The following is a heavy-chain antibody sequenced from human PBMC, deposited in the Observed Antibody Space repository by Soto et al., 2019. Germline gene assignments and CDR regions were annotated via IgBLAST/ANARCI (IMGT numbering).Heavy chain of an antibody. CDR1: GYTLTELS. Sequence: ASVKVSCKVSGYTLTELSMHWVRQAPGKGLEWMGGFDPEDGETIYAQKFQGRVTMTEDTSTDTAYMELSSLRSEDTAVYYCATPFYDSSGYYYSSAFDIWGQGTMGTVSS. V-gene: IGHV1-24*01. J-gene: IGHJ3*02. D-gene: IGHD3-22*01. CDR2: FDPEDGET. CDR3: ATPFYDSSGYYYSSAFDI.